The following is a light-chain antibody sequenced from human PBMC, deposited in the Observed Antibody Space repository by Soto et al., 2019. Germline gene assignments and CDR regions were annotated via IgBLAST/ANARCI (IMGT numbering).Light chain of an antibody. Sequence: QSALTQPPSASGSPGQSVSISCTGTSSDVCAYNYVSWYQQHPGKAPKLMIYDVSKRPSGVPDRFSGSKSGNTASLTVSGLQAEDEADYHCSSYAGSVYVFGTGTKLTAL. CDR1: SSDVCAYNY. V-gene: IGLV2-8*01. J-gene: IGLJ1*01. CDR3: SSYAGSVYV. CDR2: DVS.